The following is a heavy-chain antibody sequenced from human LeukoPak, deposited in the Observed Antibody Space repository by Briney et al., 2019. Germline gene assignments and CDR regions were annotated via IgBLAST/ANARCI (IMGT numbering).Heavy chain of an antibody. Sequence: ASVKVSFKASGYTFIGYYMHWVRQVPGQGLEWMGWINPNSGGTKYAQKFQGRVTMTRDMSISTAYVDLSRLRSDDTAVYYCARGNYYYVMDVWGQGTTVTVSS. D-gene: IGHD3-10*01. J-gene: IGHJ6*02. CDR1: GYTFIGYY. CDR3: ARGNYYYVMDV. CDR2: INPNSGGT. V-gene: IGHV1-2*02.